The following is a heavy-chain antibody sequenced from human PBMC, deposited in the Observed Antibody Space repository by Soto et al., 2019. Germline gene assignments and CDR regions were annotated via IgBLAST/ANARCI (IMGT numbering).Heavy chain of an antibody. D-gene: IGHD2-2*01. V-gene: IGHV4-59*12. Sequence: SETLSLTCTVSGGSISSYYWSWIRQPPGKGLEWIGYIYYSGSTNYNPSLKSRVTISVDTSKNEFSLKLSSVTAADTAVYYCARDARKGYAIDVWGQGTTVTVSS. J-gene: IGHJ6*02. CDR2: IYYSGST. CDR1: GGSISSYY. CDR3: ARDARKGYAIDV.